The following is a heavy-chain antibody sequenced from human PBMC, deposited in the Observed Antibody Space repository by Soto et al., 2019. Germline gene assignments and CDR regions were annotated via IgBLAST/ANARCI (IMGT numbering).Heavy chain of an antibody. CDR2: IIPIFGTE. Sequence: QVQLVQSGAEVKKPGSSVKVSCKASGGTFSSYAISWVRQAPGQGLEWMGGIIPIFGTENYAQKFQGRVTITADESTSTAYMELSSLRSEDTAVYYCARSVVVVAATLDYYYYGMDVWGQGTTVTVSS. CDR3: ARSVVVVAATLDYYYYGMDV. J-gene: IGHJ6*02. CDR1: GGTFSSYA. V-gene: IGHV1-69*01. D-gene: IGHD2-15*01.